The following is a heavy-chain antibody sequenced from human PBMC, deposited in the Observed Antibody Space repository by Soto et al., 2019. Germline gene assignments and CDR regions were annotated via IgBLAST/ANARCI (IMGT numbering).Heavy chain of an antibody. CDR1: GFTFSNYE. V-gene: IGHV3-64*01. J-gene: IGHJ5*02. CDR2: ISNNGAHT. CDR3: ARLSRGAATVTSGINWFDP. Sequence: PGGSLRLSCAASGFTFSNYEMHWVRQAPGKGLEYVSGISNNGAHTDYAKSVKGRFTISRDNAKNTLYLQMNSLRAEDTAVYYCARLSRGAATVTSGINWFDPWGQGALVTVSS. D-gene: IGHD4-17*01.